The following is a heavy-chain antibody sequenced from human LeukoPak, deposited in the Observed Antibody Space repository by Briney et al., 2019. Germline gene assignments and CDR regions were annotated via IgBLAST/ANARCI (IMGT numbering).Heavy chain of an antibody. V-gene: IGHV3-72*01. J-gene: IGHJ6*02. CDR3: AKTYTRNYYYGMDV. CDR2: TRNKANGYTT. CDR1: GFSFSDHY. Sequence: GGSLRLSCAASGFSFSDHYMDWVRQAPGKGLEWVGRTRNKANGYTTEYAASVKGRSTVSRDDSKNSLYLEMNSLRAEDTAVYYCAKTYTRNYYYGMDVWGQGTSVTVS. D-gene: IGHD3-16*01.